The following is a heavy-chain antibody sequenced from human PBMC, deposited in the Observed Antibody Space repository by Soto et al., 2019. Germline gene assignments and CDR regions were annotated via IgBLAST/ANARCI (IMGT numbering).Heavy chain of an antibody. CDR3: ASDLSVAVAGAL. CDR1: GFTFMSYS. Sequence: EVQLVESGGDLVQPGGSLRLSCVVSGFTFMSYSMNWVRQAPGKGLEWISCIDSGSRTMDYAESVKGRFTISRDNAKNTLYLQMNSLRDEDTAVYYCASDLSVAVAGALWGQGTLVTVSS. CDR2: IDSGSRTM. V-gene: IGHV3-48*02. D-gene: IGHD6-19*01. J-gene: IGHJ4*02.